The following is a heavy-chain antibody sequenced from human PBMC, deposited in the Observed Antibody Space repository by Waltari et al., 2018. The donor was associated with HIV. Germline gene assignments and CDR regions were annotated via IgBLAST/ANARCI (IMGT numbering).Heavy chain of an antibody. CDR1: GSTFSSYW. V-gene: IGHV3-7*01. J-gene: IGHJ5*02. CDR2: IKQDGSEK. Sequence: EVQLVESGGGLVQPGGSLRLSCAASGSTFSSYWMSWVRQAPGKGLEWVANIKQDGSEKYCVDSMKGRFTISRYNAKNSLYLQINSLRAEDTAVYYCAVRSPARRLNWFDPWGQGTLVIVSS. CDR3: AVRSPARRLNWFDP. D-gene: IGHD2-8*01.